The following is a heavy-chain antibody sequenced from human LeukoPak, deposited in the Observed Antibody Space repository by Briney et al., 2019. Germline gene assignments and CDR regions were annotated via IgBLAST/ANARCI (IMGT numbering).Heavy chain of an antibody. CDR2: IIPILGIA. V-gene: IGHV1-69*04. Sequence: SVKVSCKASGGTFSSYAISWVRQAPGRGLEWMGRIIPILGIANYAQKFQGRVTITADKSTSTAYMELSSLRSEDTAVYYCARDDGGNSGFDYWGQGTLVTVSS. J-gene: IGHJ4*02. CDR3: ARDDGGNSGFDY. CDR1: GGTFSSYA. D-gene: IGHD4-23*01.